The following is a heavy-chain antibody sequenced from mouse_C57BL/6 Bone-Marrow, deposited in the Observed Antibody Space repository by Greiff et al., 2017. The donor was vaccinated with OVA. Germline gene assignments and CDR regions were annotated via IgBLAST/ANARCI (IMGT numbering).Heavy chain of an antibody. Sequence: QVQLQQSGPELVKPGASVKISCKASGYAFSSSWMNWVKQRPGKGLEWIGRIYPGDGDTNYNGKFKGKATLTADKSSSTAYMQLSSLTSEDSAVYFCARGGAWTFAYWGQGTLVTVSA. V-gene: IGHV1-82*01. CDR1: GYAFSSSW. CDR2: IYPGDGDT. J-gene: IGHJ3*01. CDR3: ARGGAWTFAY.